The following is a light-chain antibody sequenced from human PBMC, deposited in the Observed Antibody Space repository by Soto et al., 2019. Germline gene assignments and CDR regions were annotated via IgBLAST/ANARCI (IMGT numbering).Light chain of an antibody. CDR2: KAS. CDR1: QSISSW. CDR3: QQYDSYPLT. Sequence: DTQMTQSPSTLSASVGDRVTITCRASQSISSWLAWYQHKPGKAPNLLIYKASSLESGVPSRFSGSGSGTEFTITVSSRQPDDVTTSYCQQYDSYPLTFGGGTKVEIK. J-gene: IGKJ4*01. V-gene: IGKV1-5*03.